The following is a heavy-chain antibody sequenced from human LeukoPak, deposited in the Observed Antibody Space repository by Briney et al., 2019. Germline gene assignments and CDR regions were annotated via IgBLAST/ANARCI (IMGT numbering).Heavy chain of an antibody. CDR3: AKAKRYYGSGRELDY. Sequence: GGSLRLSCATSGFTFSSYDIHWVRQAPGKGLEWVAFIRYDGSNKYYADSVKGRFTISRDNSKNTLYLQMNSLRAEDTAVYYCAKAKRYYGSGRELDYWGQGTLVTVSS. V-gene: IGHV3-30*02. CDR1: GFTFSSYD. CDR2: IRYDGSNK. D-gene: IGHD3-10*01. J-gene: IGHJ4*02.